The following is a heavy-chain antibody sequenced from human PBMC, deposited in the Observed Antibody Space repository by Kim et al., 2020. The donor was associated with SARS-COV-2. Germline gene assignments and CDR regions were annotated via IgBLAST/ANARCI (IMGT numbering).Heavy chain of an antibody. CDR3: AASGYDFWSGYPDFYGMDV. D-gene: IGHD3-3*01. CDR2: IVVGGGNT. J-gene: IGHJ6*02. Sequence: SVKVSCKASGFTFTSSAVQWVRQARGQRLEWIGWIVVGGGNTNYAQKFQERVTITRDMSTSTAYMELSSLRSEDTAVYYCAASGYDFWSGYPDFYGMDVWGQGTTVTVSS. CDR1: GFTFTSSA. V-gene: IGHV1-58*01.